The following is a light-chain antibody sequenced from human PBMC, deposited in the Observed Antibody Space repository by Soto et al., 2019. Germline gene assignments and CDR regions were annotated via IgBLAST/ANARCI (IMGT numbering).Light chain of an antibody. J-gene: IGKJ1*01. CDR2: GAS. CDR1: QSVSSN. V-gene: IGKV3-15*01. CDR3: QQYNHWWT. Sequence: EIIMTQSPVTLSVSPGERATLSCRASQSVSSNLVWYQQKPGQAPRLLIYGASTRATGVPGRFSGTGSGTEFTLTISSLQSEDSAVYYCQQYNHWWTFGQGTKVAIK.